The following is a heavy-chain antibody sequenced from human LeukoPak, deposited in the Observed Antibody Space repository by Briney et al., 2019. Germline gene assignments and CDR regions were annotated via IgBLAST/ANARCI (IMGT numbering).Heavy chain of an antibody. J-gene: IGHJ4*02. Sequence: GGSLRLSCAASGFTFSINSMNWVRQAPGKGLEWVSSISSSSSYIYYSDSVKGRFTISRDNAKNSLYLQMNSLKADDTAVYYCTRGAGTGWRFDSWGQGTLVTVSS. D-gene: IGHD6-19*01. CDR1: GFTFSINS. CDR3: TRGAGTGWRFDS. CDR2: ISSSSSYI. V-gene: IGHV3-21*01.